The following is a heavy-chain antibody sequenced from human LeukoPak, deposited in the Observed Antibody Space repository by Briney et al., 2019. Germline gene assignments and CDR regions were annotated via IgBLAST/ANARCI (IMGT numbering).Heavy chain of an antibody. D-gene: IGHD3-22*01. J-gene: IGHJ3*01. CDR2: ISGSGGST. Sequence: GGSLRLSCAASGFTFSSYAMSWVRQAPGKGLEWVSAISGSGGSTYYADSVKGRFTISRDNSKNTLYLQMNSLRAEDTAVYYCAKNERDYYDSSGYYLFWGQGTMVTVSS. CDR3: AKNERDYYDSSGYYLF. CDR1: GFTFSSYA. V-gene: IGHV3-23*01.